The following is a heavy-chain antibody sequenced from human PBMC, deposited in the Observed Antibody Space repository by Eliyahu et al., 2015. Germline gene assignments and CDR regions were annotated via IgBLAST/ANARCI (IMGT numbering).Heavy chain of an antibody. J-gene: IGHJ4*02. CDR2: INHSGST. CDR1: GGSFSGYY. Sequence: QVQLQQWGAGLLKPSETLSLTCAXXGGSFSGYYWSWIRQPPGKGLEWIGEINHSGSTNYNPSLKSRVTISVDTSKNQFSLKLSSVTAADTAVYYCARAYTAATDYWGQGTLVTVSS. V-gene: IGHV4-34*01. CDR3: ARAYTAATDY. D-gene: IGHD5-18*01.